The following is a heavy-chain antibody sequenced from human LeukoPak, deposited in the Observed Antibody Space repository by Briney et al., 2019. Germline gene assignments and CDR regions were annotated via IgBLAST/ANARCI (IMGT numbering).Heavy chain of an antibody. J-gene: IGHJ4*02. D-gene: IGHD3-22*01. V-gene: IGHV4-39*07. CDR2: IYYSGST. CDR1: GGSISSSSYY. Sequence: KPSETLSLTCTVSGGSISSSSYYWGWIRQPPGKGLEWIGSIYYSGSTYYNPSLKSRVTISVDTSKNQFSLKLSSVTAADTAVYYCARAPTAYYYDSSGYTLYGVPFDYWGQGTLVTVSS. CDR3: ARAPTAYYYDSSGYTLYGVPFDY.